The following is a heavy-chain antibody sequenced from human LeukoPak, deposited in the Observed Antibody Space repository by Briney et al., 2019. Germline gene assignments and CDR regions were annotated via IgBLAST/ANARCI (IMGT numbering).Heavy chain of an antibody. D-gene: IGHD3-10*01. CDR3: ARLLAYGSGAEAFDY. J-gene: IGHJ4*02. CDR1: GFTFSNSS. Sequence: GGSLRLSCAASGFTFSNSSMNWVRQAPGKGLEWVSYISSSSSTIYYADSVKGRFTISRDNAKNSLYLQMNSLRAEDTAVYYCARLLAYGSGAEAFDYWGQGALVTVSS. CDR2: ISSSSSTI. V-gene: IGHV3-48*01.